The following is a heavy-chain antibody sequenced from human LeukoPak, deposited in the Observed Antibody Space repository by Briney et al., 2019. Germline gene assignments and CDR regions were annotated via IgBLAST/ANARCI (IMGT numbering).Heavy chain of an antibody. Sequence: GRSLRLSCVSSGFSFNNKGMHWVRQVPGKGLEWVATISYDGTQKDYAVSVKGRFTISRDSSTNTLFLQMNSLRPEDTALYYCAKNIAALDFYAMGVWGTGTTVIVSS. CDR2: ISYDGTQK. CDR3: AKNIAALDFYAMGV. V-gene: IGHV3-30*18. CDR1: GFSFNNKG. D-gene: IGHD6-13*01. J-gene: IGHJ6*04.